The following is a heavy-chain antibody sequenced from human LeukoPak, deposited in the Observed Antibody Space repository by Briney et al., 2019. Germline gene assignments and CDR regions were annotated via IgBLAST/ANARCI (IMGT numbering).Heavy chain of an antibody. V-gene: IGHV3-30*18. J-gene: IGHJ3*02. CDR2: ISYDGSSK. D-gene: IGHD5-18*01. Sequence: PGGSLRLSCVVSGFSFSSYGMHWVRQAPGKGLEWVAVISYDGSSKYYADSVKGRFTISRDNSKNTLYLQMNSLRAEDTAVYYCAKDFEPRIQLPQGSAFDIWGQGTMVTVSS. CDR3: AKDFEPRIQLPQGSAFDI. CDR1: GFSFSSYG.